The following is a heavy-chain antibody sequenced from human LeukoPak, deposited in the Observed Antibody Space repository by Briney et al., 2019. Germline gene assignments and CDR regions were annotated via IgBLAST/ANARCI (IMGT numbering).Heavy chain of an antibody. V-gene: IGHV3-23*01. CDR3: AKDFTYYDILTGYHPYKTLGCFDY. Sequence: PGGSLRLSCAASGFTFSSYAMSWVRQAPGKGLEWVSAISGSGGSTYYADSVKGRFTISRDNSKNTLYLQMNSLRAEDTAVYYCAKDFTYYDILTGYHPYKTLGCFDYWGQGTLVTVSS. CDR1: GFTFSSYA. D-gene: IGHD3-9*01. J-gene: IGHJ4*02. CDR2: ISGSGGST.